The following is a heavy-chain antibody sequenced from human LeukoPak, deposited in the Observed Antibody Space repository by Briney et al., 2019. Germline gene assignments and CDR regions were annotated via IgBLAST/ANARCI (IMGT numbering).Heavy chain of an antibody. CDR3: AKTWSSWYSYYYYYYMDV. J-gene: IGHJ6*03. Sequence: PGGSLRLSCAASGFTFSSYWMHWVRQAPGKGLMWVSRINTDGSSTSYADSVKGRFTISRDNAKNTLYLQMNSLRAEDTAVYYCAKTWSSWYSYYYYYYMDVWGKGTTVTVSS. CDR1: GFTFSSYW. CDR2: INTDGSST. D-gene: IGHD6-13*01. V-gene: IGHV3-74*01.